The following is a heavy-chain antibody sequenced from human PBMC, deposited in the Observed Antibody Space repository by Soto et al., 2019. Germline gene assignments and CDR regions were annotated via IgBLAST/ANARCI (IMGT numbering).Heavy chain of an antibody. J-gene: IGHJ3*02. V-gene: IGHV3-33*01. CDR3: VRGWGSLIHLSCLDI. D-gene: IGHD3-16*01. CDR1: GFTFRQYG. Sequence: QVQLVESGGGVFQPGTSLRLSCAASGFTFRQYGMHWVRQAPGKGLDWVAVIFYDGTEKYYADSVKGRFTISRDNPGNMVYLQMNSLRAEDTAVYYCVRGWGSLIHLSCLDIWGPGTTVVVSS. CDR2: IFYDGTEK.